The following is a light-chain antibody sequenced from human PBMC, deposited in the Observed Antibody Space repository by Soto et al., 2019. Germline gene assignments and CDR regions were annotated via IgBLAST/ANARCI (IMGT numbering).Light chain of an antibody. CDR3: QNYHNWPRT. CDR1: QSVSSN. Sequence: EIVMTQSPATLSVSPGERATLACRASQSVSSNLAWYQQKPGQAPRPLIYGASTRATGIRARFSGSGSGTEFTLTISSIQSEDFAVYYWQNYHNWPRTFGQRTKVEIK. V-gene: IGKV3-15*01. CDR2: GAS. J-gene: IGKJ1*01.